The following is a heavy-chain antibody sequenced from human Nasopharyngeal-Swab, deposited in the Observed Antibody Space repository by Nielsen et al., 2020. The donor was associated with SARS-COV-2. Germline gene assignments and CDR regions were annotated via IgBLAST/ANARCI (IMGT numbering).Heavy chain of an antibody. CDR2: INAGNGNT. CDR3: ARGSGYYTYYYMDV. Sequence: ASVNVSCKASGYTFTRYAMHWVRQAPGQRLEWMGWINAGNGNTKYSQKFQGRVTITRDTSASTAYMELSSLRSEDTAVYYCARGSGYYTYYYMDVWGKGTTVTVSS. CDR1: GYTFTRYA. V-gene: IGHV1-3*01. J-gene: IGHJ6*03. D-gene: IGHD3-3*01.